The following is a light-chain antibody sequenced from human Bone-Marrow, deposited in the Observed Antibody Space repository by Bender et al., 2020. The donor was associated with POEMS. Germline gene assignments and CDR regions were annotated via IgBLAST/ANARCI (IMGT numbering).Light chain of an antibody. CDR3: AVWDDSLNGWV. J-gene: IGLJ3*02. CDR2: ANT. V-gene: IGLV1-40*01. Sequence: QSVLTQPPSVSGAPGQGVTISCTGSSSNIGAGYDVHWYQQLPGIAPRLLIYANTNRPSGVPDRFSGSRSGTSASLAISGLQSEDEADYYCAVWDDSLNGWVFGGGTKLTVL. CDR1: SSNIGAGYD.